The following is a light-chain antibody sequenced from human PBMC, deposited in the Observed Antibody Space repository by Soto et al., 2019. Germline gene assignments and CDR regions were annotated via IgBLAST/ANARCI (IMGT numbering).Light chain of an antibody. CDR2: GNS. CDR1: SSNIGAGYD. Sequence: QPVLTQPPSVSGAPGQRVTISCTESSSNIGAGYDVHWYQQLPGTAPKLLIYGNSNRPSGVPDRFSGSKSGTSASLAITGLQAEDEAVYYCQSYDSSLSAWVFGGGTKLTVL. J-gene: IGLJ3*02. CDR3: QSYDSSLSAWV. V-gene: IGLV1-40*01.